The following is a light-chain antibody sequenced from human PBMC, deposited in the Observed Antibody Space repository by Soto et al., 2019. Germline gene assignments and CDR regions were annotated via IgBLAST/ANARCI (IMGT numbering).Light chain of an antibody. J-gene: IGKJ2*01. CDR3: QQFNNWPHT. Sequence: EIVLTQSPGTLSSSPGERATLSCRASQTVTSNYLAWYQQKPGQAPRLLFFGASIRATGLPDRFSGGGSGTDFTLTISRLEPEDFAVYYCQQFNNWPHTFGQGTRLEIK. V-gene: IGKV3-20*01. CDR1: QTVTSNY. CDR2: GAS.